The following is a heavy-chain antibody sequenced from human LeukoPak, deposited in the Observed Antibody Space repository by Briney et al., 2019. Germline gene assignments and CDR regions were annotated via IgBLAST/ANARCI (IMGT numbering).Heavy chain of an antibody. J-gene: IGHJ6*02. Sequence: ASVNVSCKASGGTFSSYAISWVRQAPGQGLEWMGGIIPIFGTANYAQKFQGRVTITADESTSTAYMELSSLRSEDTAVYYCARDRDIVVVPAAIHYYGMDVWGQGTTVTVSS. CDR2: IIPIFGTA. D-gene: IGHD2-2*01. V-gene: IGHV1-69*01. CDR1: GGTFSSYA. CDR3: ARDRDIVVVPAAIHYYGMDV.